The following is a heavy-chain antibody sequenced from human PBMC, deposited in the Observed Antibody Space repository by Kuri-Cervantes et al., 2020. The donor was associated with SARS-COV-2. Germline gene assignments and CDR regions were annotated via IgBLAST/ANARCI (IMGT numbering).Heavy chain of an antibody. CDR1: GFTFSSYG. CDR3: AREEWLLSSDYYYYYYGMDV. Sequence: GESLKISCAASGFTFSSYGMHWVRQAPGKGLEWVAVISYDGSDKYYADSVKGRFTISRDNSKNTLYLQMNSLRAEDTAVYYCAREEWLLSSDYYYYYYGMDVWGQGTTVTVSS. D-gene: IGHD3-3*01. J-gene: IGHJ6*02. V-gene: IGHV3-30*19. CDR2: ISYDGSDK.